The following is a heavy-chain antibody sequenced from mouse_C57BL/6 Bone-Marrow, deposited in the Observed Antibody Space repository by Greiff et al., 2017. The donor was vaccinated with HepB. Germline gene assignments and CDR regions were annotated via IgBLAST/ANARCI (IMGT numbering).Heavy chain of an antibody. Sequence: VKLMESGAELVRPGTSVKVSCKASGYAFTNYLIEWVKQRPGQGLEWIGVINPGSGGTNYNEKFKGKATLTADKSSSTAYMQLSSLTSEDSAVYFCARGGVLNYWGQGTTLTVSS. V-gene: IGHV1-54*01. CDR2: INPGSGGT. CDR3: ARGGVLNY. J-gene: IGHJ2*01. CDR1: GYAFTNYL.